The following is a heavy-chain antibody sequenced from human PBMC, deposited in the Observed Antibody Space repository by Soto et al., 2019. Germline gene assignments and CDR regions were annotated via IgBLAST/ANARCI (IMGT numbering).Heavy chain of an antibody. J-gene: IGHJ1*01. Sequence: QVQLVQSGAEVTKPGASVKVSCKASGFTFTSYGISWVRQAPGQGLEWMGWISGKNGDTNFAQKFQGRVALTAETCTRIFSMEMRSLRCDDTAIYYCARDLGVDMVATSSGAVAGSRDYWGQGTLVTVSS. V-gene: IGHV1-18*01. CDR2: ISGKNGDT. D-gene: IGHD5-12*01. CDR3: ARDLGVDMVATSSGAVAGSRDY. CDR1: GFTFTSYG.